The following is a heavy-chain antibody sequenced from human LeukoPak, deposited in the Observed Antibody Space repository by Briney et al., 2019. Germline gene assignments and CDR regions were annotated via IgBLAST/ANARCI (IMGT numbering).Heavy chain of an antibody. CDR1: GFTVSSNY. CDR2: IYSGGST. J-gene: IGHJ4*02. CDR3: ARSKGIWPRPDY. V-gene: IGHV3-66*01. Sequence: GGSLRLSCAASGFTVSSNYMSWVRQAPGKGLEWVSVIYSGGSTYYADSVKGRFTISRDNSKNTLYLQMNSLRAEDTAVYYCARSKGIWPRPDYWGQGTLVTVSS. D-gene: IGHD6-13*01.